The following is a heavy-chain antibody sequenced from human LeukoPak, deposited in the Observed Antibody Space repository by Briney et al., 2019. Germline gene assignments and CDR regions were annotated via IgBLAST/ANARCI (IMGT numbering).Heavy chain of an antibody. CDR2: LNWNGGST. Sequence: PGGSLRLSCAASGFTFDVYGMSWVRQAPGEGLEWVSGLNWNGGSTGYADSVKGRFIISRDNAKNCLYLQMNSLRAEDTALYYCAKSASSWPLYYFDYWGQGTLVTVSS. CDR1: GFTFDVYG. V-gene: IGHV3-20*04. J-gene: IGHJ4*02. CDR3: AKSASSWPLYYFDY. D-gene: IGHD6-13*01.